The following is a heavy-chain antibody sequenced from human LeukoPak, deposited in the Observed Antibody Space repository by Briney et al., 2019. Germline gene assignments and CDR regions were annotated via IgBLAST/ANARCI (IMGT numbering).Heavy chain of an antibody. CDR3: ARHCCSGPAKRVFGI. CDR2: ISYSGNT. J-gene: IGHJ3*02. Sequence: SETLSLTCTVSGGSIISSDYHWGWVRQPPGKGLEWIGTISYSGNTDYNPSLRSRVTISVDTSNNQFSLRLGSVTAADTAVYHCARHCCSGPAKRVFGIWGQGTMVTVSS. V-gene: IGHV4-39*01. D-gene: IGHD2-15*01. CDR1: GGSIISSDYH.